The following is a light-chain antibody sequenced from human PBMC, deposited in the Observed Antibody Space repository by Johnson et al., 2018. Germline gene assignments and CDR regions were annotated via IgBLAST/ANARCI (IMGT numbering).Light chain of an antibody. Sequence: QSVLTQPPSVSAAPGQKVTISCSGSSSNIGNNYVSWYQQLPGTAPKLLIYENNKRPSGIPDRFSVPKSGTSATLGITGLQPGEEADYYCGTCDSRPSAGNVFGTGTKVTVL. V-gene: IGLV1-51*02. CDR3: GTCDSRPSAGNV. J-gene: IGLJ1*01. CDR2: ENN. CDR1: SSNIGNNY.